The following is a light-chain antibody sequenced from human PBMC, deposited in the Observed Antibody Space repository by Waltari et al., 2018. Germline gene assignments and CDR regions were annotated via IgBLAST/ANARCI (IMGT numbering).Light chain of an antibody. J-gene: IGLJ1*01. CDR1: SSGDKN. CDR2: QDR. Sequence: SYELTQPPSVSVSPGETAHTPFSGVSSGDKNVSCYQQKPGQPPVLLIYQDRTRPSGIPERFAGSNAGNTATLTISETQAMDEADYYCQAWVSNTYVFGTGTTVTVL. V-gene: IGLV3-1*01. CDR3: QAWVSNTYV.